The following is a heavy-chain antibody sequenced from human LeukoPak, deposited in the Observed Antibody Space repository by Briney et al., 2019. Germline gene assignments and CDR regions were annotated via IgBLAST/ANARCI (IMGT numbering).Heavy chain of an antibody. D-gene: IGHD1-26*01. J-gene: IGHJ4*02. V-gene: IGHV3-30*02. Sequence: GGSLRLSCAASGFTFSSYGMHWVRQAPGKGLEWVAFIRYDGSNKYYADSVKGRFTISRDNSKNTLYLQMNSLRAEDTAVYYCARGGTYSGSYNYFDYWGQGTLVTVSS. CDR1: GFTFSSYG. CDR3: ARGGTYSGSYNYFDY. CDR2: IRYDGSNK.